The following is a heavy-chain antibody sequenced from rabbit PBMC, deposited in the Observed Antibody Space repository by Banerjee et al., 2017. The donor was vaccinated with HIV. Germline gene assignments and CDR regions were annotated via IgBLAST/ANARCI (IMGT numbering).Heavy chain of an antibody. J-gene: IGHJ6*01. Sequence: QEQLEESGGDLVKPEGSLTLTCTASGFSFSSSYWICWVRQAPGKGLEWIACIYAGSSGTTYYASWAKGRFTISKTSSTTVTLQMTSLTAADTATYFCARYDGSSGYYWGYGMDLWGPGTLVTVS. V-gene: IGHV1S45*01. CDR3: ARYDGSSGYYWGYGMDL. CDR2: IYAGSSGTT. CDR1: GFSFSSSYW. D-gene: IGHD1-1*01.